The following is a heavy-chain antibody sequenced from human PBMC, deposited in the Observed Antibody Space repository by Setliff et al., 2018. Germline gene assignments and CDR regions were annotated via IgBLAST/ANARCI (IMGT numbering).Heavy chain of an antibody. D-gene: IGHD5-12*01. CDR2: MSPVYGIA. CDR1: GYAFTTFG. J-gene: IGHJ4*02. Sequence: ASVKVSCKTSGYAFTTFGMSWVRQAPGQGLEWVGWMSPVYGIANYARKFQGRVTLTADTSTTTAYLELTSLRDDDTAVYYCVRGPGPSVVVAIPFDHWGQGSLVTVSS. V-gene: IGHV1-18*01. CDR3: VRGPGPSVVVAIPFDH.